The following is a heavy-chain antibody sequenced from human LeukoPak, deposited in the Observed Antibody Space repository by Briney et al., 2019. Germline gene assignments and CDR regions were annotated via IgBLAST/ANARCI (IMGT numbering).Heavy chain of an antibody. CDR2: IYYSGST. CDR3: ARAGIAAAGTEGGNWFDP. V-gene: IGHV4-59*01. D-gene: IGHD6-13*01. J-gene: IGHJ5*02. CDR1: GGSISSYY. Sequence: SETLSLTCTVSGGSISSYYWSRIRQPPGKGLEWIGYIYYSGSTNYNPSLKSRVTISVDTSKNQFSLKLSSVTAADTAVYYCARAGIAAAGTEGGNWFDPWGQGTLVTVSS.